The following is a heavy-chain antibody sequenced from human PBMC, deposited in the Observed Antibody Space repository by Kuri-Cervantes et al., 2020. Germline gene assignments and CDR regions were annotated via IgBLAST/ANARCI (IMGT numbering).Heavy chain of an antibody. V-gene: IGHV3-7*01. CDR1: GFTFSSYW. CDR2: IKQDGSEK. CDR3: ATKNCSGGSCYLYYFDY. Sequence: GESLKISCAASGFTFSSYWMSWVRQAPGKGLEWVANIKQDGSEKYYVDSVKGRFTISRDNAKNSLYLQMNSLRAEDTAVYYCATKNCSGGSCYLYYFDYWGQGTLVTVSS. D-gene: IGHD2-15*01. J-gene: IGHJ4*02.